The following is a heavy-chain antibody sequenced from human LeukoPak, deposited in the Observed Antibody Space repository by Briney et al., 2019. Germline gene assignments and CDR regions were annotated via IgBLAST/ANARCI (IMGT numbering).Heavy chain of an antibody. Sequence: SETLSLTCTVSGGSISNYFWSWFRQPPGGGLEWLGYIHYSGSTDYNPSLKSRVTISTDRSKSQFSLEVTSLTAADTAVYYCARGLSRTDWYRGIGWFDPWGQGILVIVSS. D-gene: IGHD3-9*01. CDR3: ARGLSRTDWYRGIGWFDP. V-gene: IGHV4-59*01. CDR1: GGSISNYF. J-gene: IGHJ5*02. CDR2: IHYSGST.